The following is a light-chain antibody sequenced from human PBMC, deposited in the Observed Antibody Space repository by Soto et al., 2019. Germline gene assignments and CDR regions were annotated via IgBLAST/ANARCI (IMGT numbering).Light chain of an antibody. J-gene: IGLJ1*01. Sequence: QSALTQPRSVSGSPGQSVTISCTGASSDVGRYNYVSWYQQHPGKAPKLMIYDGSKRPSGVPDRFSGSKSGNTASLTISGLQAEDEADYYCCSFAGSYTFVFGTGTKLTVL. CDR1: SSDVGRYNY. CDR2: DGS. V-gene: IGLV2-11*01. CDR3: CSFAGSYTFV.